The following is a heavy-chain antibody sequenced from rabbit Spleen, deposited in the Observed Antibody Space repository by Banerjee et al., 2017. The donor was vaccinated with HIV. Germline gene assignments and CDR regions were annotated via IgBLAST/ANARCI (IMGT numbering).Heavy chain of an antibody. CDR2: IAGSSSGFT. CDR1: GFSFSSSDY. J-gene: IGHJ6*01. V-gene: IGHV1S40*01. D-gene: IGHD1-1*01. CDR3: ARDTSSSFSSYGMDL. Sequence: QSLEESGGDLVKPGASLTLTCTASGFSFSSSDYMCWVRQAPGKGLEWISCIAGSSSGFTYSATWAKGRFTISKTSTTVTLQMTRLTAADTATYFCARDTSSSFSSYGMDLWGPGPLVTVS.